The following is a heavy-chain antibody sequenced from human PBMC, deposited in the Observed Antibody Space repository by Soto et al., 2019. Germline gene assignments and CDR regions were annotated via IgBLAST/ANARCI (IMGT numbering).Heavy chain of an antibody. V-gene: IGHV1-8*01. J-gene: IGHJ4*02. CDR3: ARGGEPYYDFWSGYYFDY. CDR1: GYTFTSYD. Sequence: QVQLVQSGAEVKKPGASVKVSCKASGYTFTSYDINWVRQATGQGLEWMGWMNPNSGNTGNAQKFQGRVTMTRNTSISTAYMELSSLRSEDTAVYYWARGGEPYYDFWSGYYFDYWGQGTLVTVSS. CDR2: MNPNSGNT. D-gene: IGHD3-3*01.